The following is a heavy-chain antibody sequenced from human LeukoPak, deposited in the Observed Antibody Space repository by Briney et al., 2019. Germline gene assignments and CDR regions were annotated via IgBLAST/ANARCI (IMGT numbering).Heavy chain of an antibody. J-gene: IGHJ5*02. Sequence: ASVKVSCKASGGTFSSYAINWVRQAPGQGLEWMGWINPNSGGTNYAQKFQGRVTMTRDTSISTAYMELSRLRSDDTAVYYCARAPPITRGPFDPWGQGTLVTVSS. CDR1: GGTFSSYA. CDR3: ARAPPITRGPFDP. CDR2: INPNSGGT. D-gene: IGHD3-10*01. V-gene: IGHV1-2*02.